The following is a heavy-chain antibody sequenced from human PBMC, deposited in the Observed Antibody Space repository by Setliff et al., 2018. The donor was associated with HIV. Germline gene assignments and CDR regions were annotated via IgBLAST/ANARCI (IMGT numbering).Heavy chain of an antibody. V-gene: IGHV1-69*13. J-gene: IGHJ3*01. CDR2: LISRCKIP. CDR3: ATEGAGGSYQRASALDL. D-gene: IGHD1-26*01. CDR1: GGTFRSQA. Sequence: SLKVSCKTSGGTFRSQAISWMRQAPGQGLEWMGGLISRCKIPQIAQKFQGRVTITADESTSTAYMELSSLTSEDTAVYYCATEGAGGSYQRASALDLWGQGTMVTVSS.